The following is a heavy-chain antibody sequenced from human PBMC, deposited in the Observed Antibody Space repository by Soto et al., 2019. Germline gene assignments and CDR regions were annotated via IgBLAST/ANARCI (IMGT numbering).Heavy chain of an antibody. V-gene: IGHV3-30*03. CDR2: ISYDGSNK. CDR1: GFTFSSYG. CDR3: ARVPYRGSPYYFDY. D-gene: IGHD4-4*01. Sequence: GGSLRLSCAASGFTFSSYGMHWVRQAPGKGLEWVAVISYDGSNKYYADSVKGRFTISRDNSKNTLYLQMNSLRAEDTAMYYCARVPYRGSPYYFDYWGQGTRVTVAS. J-gene: IGHJ4*02.